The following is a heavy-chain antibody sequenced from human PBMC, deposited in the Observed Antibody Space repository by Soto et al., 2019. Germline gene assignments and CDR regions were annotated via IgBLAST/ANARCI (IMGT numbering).Heavy chain of an antibody. V-gene: IGHV1-18*01. J-gene: IGHJ4*02. Sequence: QVQLVQSGAEVKKPGASVKVSCKASGYTFTSYGISWVRQAPGQGLEWMGWISAYNGNTNYAQKLQGRVTMTTDTSPSTAYMELRSLRTDDTAVYYCARDQLLWFGEGGAAGYWGQGALVTVSS. CDR2: ISAYNGNT. CDR3: ARDQLLWFGEGGAAGY. CDR1: GYTFTSYG. D-gene: IGHD3-10*01.